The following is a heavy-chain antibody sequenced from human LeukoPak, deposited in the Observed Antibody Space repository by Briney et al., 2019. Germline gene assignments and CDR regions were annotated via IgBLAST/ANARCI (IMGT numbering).Heavy chain of an antibody. Sequence: GASVEVSCKASGFTFTSHGFTWVRQAPGQGLEWMGWISAYNGKTNYAQKLQGRVTMSTDTSTSTAYMELRSLRSDDTAVYYCARDSGSSWYENFDYWGQGTLVTVSS. J-gene: IGHJ4*02. CDR2: ISAYNGKT. V-gene: IGHV1-18*04. D-gene: IGHD6-13*01. CDR1: GFTFTSHG. CDR3: ARDSGSSWYENFDY.